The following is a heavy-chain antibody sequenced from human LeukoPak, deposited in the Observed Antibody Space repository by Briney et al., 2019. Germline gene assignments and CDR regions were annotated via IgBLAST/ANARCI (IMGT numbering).Heavy chain of an antibody. CDR1: GYTFTSYG. J-gene: IGHJ6*03. CDR2: ISAYNGNT. D-gene: IGHD2-2*02. V-gene: IGHV1-18*01. CDR3: ARGIVVVPAAITNYYYYYYMDV. Sequence: ASVKVSCKASGYTFTSYGISWVRQAPGQGLEWMGWISAYNGNTNYAQKLQGRVTMTTDTSTSTAYMELRSLRSDDTAVYYCARGIVVVPAAITNYYYYYYMDVWGKGTTVTVSS.